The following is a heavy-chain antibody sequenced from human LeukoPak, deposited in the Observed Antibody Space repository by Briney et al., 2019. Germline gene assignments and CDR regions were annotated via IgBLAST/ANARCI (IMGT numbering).Heavy chain of an antibody. CDR1: GYTFTNYG. V-gene: IGHV1-18*01. J-gene: IGHJ3*02. CDR3: ARDGHRRYHYDSSGREDAFDI. D-gene: IGHD3-22*01. Sequence: ASVKVSCTASGYTFTNYGISWVRQAPGQGLEWMGWISAYNGHTKYAQKVQGRVTMTRDTSTSTAYMELRSLRSDDTAVYYCARDGHRRYHYDSSGREDAFDIWGQGTMVTVSS. CDR2: ISAYNGHT.